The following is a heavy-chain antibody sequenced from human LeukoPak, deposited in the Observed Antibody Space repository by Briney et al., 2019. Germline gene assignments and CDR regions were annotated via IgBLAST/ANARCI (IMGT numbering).Heavy chain of an antibody. J-gene: IGHJ5*02. Sequence: PGGSLRLSCAASGFTFSSYSMNWVRQAPGKGLEWVSYISSASNTISYADSVKGRFTISRDNAKNSLYLQMNSLRAEDTAMYYCARDGWFGDYNWFDPWGQGTLVTVSS. CDR2: ISSASNTI. CDR1: GFTFSSYS. V-gene: IGHV3-48*01. D-gene: IGHD3-10*01. CDR3: ARDGWFGDYNWFDP.